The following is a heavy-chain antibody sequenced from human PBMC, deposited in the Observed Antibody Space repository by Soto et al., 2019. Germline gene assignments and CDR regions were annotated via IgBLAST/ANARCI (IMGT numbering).Heavy chain of an antibody. CDR2: INGDATST. D-gene: IGHD6-13*01. J-gene: IGHJ6*01. V-gene: IGHV3-74*03. Sequence: QLVESGGGLVQPGGSLRLSCAASGFTLNNYWMHWVRQAPGMGLVWVSRINGDATSTSYAGSVKGRFTISRDDARNTLYLQMNSLRAEDTSLYYCARGDIAAETFFYYYGMDLWGQGTRVTFS. CDR1: GFTLNNYW. CDR3: ARGDIAAETFFYYYGMDL.